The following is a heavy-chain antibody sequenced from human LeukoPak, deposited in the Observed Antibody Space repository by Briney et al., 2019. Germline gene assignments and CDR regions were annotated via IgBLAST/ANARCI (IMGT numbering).Heavy chain of an antibody. J-gene: IGHJ6*03. V-gene: IGHV1-2*02. CDR3: ARDSSGYDYYYYYYMDV. CDR2: INPHTGGT. CDR1: GYTFTAYY. D-gene: IGHD5-12*01. Sequence: ASVKVSCKASGYTFTAYYMHWVRQAPGQGLEWVGWINPHTGGTNYAQKFQGRVTMTRDTSISTAYMELSRLRSDDTAVYYCARDSSGYDYYYYYYMDVWGKGTTVTVSS.